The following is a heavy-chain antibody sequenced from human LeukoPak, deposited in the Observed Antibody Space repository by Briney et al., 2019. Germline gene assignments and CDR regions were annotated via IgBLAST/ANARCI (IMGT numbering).Heavy chain of an antibody. Sequence: GASVKVSCKASGYTFTGYYMHWVRQAPGQGLEWMGWINPNSGGTNYAQKFQGRVTMTRDTSISTAYMEPSRLRSDDTAVYYCARDRGLFGTIRFDPWGQGTLVTVSS. CDR3: ARDRGLFGTIRFDP. V-gene: IGHV1-2*02. J-gene: IGHJ5*02. CDR1: GYTFTGYY. CDR2: INPNSGGT. D-gene: IGHD3-3*01.